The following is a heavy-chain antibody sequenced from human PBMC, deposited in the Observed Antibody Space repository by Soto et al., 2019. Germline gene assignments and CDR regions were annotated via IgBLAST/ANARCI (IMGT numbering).Heavy chain of an antibody. CDR3: GGSGSYYNAFDI. J-gene: IGHJ3*02. V-gene: IGHV3-23*01. CDR1: GFTFSSYS. Sequence: GGSLRLSCAASGFTFSSYSMNWVRQAPGKGLEWVSSISSSGGSTYYADSVKGRFTISRDNSKNTLYLQMNSLRTEDTAVYYCGGSGSYYNAFDIWGQGTMVTVSS. D-gene: IGHD3-10*01. CDR2: ISSSGGST.